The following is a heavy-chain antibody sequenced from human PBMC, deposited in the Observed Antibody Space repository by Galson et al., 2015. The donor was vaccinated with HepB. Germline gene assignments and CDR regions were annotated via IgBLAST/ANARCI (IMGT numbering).Heavy chain of an antibody. CDR2: ISSSSRTI. CDR1: GFTFSTYS. D-gene: IGHD1-26*01. V-gene: IGHV3-48*04. J-gene: IGHJ4*02. Sequence: LRLSCAASGFTFSTYSMNWVRQAPGKGLEWVSYISSSSRTIYYADSVKGRFTISRDNAKNSLYLQMNSLRAEDTAVYYCARDVGSPDYWGQGTLVTVSS. CDR3: ARDVGSPDY.